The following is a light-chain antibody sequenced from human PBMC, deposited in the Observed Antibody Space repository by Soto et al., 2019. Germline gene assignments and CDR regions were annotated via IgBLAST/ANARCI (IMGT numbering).Light chain of an antibody. CDR2: WAS. V-gene: IGKV4-1*01. CDR1: QSVLYSSNNKNY. J-gene: IGKJ1*01. CDR3: QQYYSTPWT. Sequence: DIVMTQSPDSLAVSLGERATINCKFSQSVLYSSNNKNYLAWYQQKPGQPPKLLIYWASTRESGVPDRFSGSGSGTDFTLTISSLQAEDGAVYYCQQYYSTPWTFGQGTKVEIK.